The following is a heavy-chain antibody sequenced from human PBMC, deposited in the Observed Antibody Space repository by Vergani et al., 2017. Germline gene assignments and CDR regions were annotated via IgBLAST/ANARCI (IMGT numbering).Heavy chain of an antibody. Sequence: EVQLLESGGGLVQPGGSLRLSCAASGFTFSSYAMSWVRQAPGKGLEWVSAISGSGGSTYYADSVKGRFTISRDKSKNTLYLQMNSLRAEDTAVYYCAKDHIVGATSEYYYYYGMDVWGQGTTVTVSS. D-gene: IGHD1-26*01. CDR2: ISGSGGST. J-gene: IGHJ6*02. CDR3: AKDHIVGATSEYYYYYGMDV. CDR1: GFTFSSYA. V-gene: IGHV3-23*01.